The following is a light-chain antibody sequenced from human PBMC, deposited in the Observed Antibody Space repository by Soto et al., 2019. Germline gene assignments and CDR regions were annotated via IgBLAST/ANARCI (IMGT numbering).Light chain of an antibody. V-gene: IGKV3-15*01. CDR1: QSVRSN. J-gene: IGKJ4*01. CDR3: QQYNNWPPLT. Sequence: VVMTQSPATLSVSPGERATLSCRVSQSVRSNLAWYQQKPGQAPRLLIYGASTRATGIPGRFSGSGSGTEFTLTISSLQSEDFAVYYCQQYNNWPPLTYGGGTKVEIK. CDR2: GAS.